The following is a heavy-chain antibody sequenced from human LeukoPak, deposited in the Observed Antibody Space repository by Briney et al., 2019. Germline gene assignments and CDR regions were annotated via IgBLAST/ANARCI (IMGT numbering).Heavy chain of an antibody. V-gene: IGHV3-20*01. J-gene: IGHJ5*02. Sequence: GGSLRLSCAASGFTFDDYGMRWVRQAPGKGLEWVSGISWNGGSTGYADSVKGRFTISRDNAKNSLYLQMNSLRAEDTALYHCARDRGYCSGGSCLGWFDPWGQGTLVTVSS. CDR2: ISWNGGST. D-gene: IGHD2-15*01. CDR1: GFTFDDYG. CDR3: ARDRGYCSGGSCLGWFDP.